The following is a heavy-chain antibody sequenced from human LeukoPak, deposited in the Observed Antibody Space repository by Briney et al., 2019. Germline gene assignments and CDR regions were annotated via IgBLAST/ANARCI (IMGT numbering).Heavy chain of an antibody. CDR3: ARDVRITMVRGVIRYFDY. J-gene: IGHJ4*02. D-gene: IGHD3-10*01. Sequence: ASVKASCKVAGYTLTELSMHWVRQAPGKVLEWMGGFDPEGGETIYAQKFQGRVTMTEDTSTDTAYMELSSLRSEDTAVYYCARDVRITMVRGVIRYFDYWGQGTLVTVSS. V-gene: IGHV1-24*01. CDR1: GYTLTELS. CDR2: FDPEGGET.